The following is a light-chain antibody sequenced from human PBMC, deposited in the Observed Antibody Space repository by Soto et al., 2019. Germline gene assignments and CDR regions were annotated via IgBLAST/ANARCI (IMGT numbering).Light chain of an antibody. Sequence: EIVFTQSPATLSSFPGDRVTPPCGASQYIKTRLAWYQHRPGQAPRLLIYGASTRATGIPARFSGSGSGTEFTLTISSLQSEDFAVYYCQQYNDWPRTFGQGTKVDIK. J-gene: IGKJ1*01. V-gene: IGKV3-15*01. CDR1: QYIKTR. CDR3: QQYNDWPRT. CDR2: GAS.